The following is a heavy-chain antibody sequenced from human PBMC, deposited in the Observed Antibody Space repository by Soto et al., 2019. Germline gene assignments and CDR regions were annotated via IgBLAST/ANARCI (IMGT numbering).Heavy chain of an antibody. CDR3: ASGKTGTTLSYYYYYGMDV. CDR1: CGSISSGGYY. V-gene: IGHV4-31*03. CDR2: IYYSGST. J-gene: IGHJ6*02. Sequence: PSETLSLTCTVSCGSISSGGYYWSWIRQHPGKGLEWIGYIYYSGSTYYNPSLKSRVTISVDTSKNQFSLKLSSVTAADTAVYYCASGKTGTTLSYYYYYGMDVWGQGTTVTVSS. D-gene: IGHD1-1*01.